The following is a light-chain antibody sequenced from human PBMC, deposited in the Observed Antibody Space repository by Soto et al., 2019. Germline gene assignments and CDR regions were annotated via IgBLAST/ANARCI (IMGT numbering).Light chain of an antibody. Sequence: QSALTQPPSASGSPGKSVTIPCAGTRSDVGAYNYVSWYQQHPGKAPKLMIYEVSKRPSGVPGRFSGSKSGSTASLTVSGLQPEDEADYYCCSNAGGNKLIFGGGTQLTVL. CDR2: EVS. CDR3: CSNAGGNKLI. V-gene: IGLV2-8*01. CDR1: RSDVGAYNY. J-gene: IGLJ2*01.